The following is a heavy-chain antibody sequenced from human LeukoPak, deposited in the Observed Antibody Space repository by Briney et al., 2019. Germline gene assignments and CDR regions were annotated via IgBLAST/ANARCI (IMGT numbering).Heavy chain of an antibody. CDR1: GFTFSSYA. CDR2: ISGSGGST. CDR3: AKAGPIGYCSSTSCYEGGTFDY. V-gene: IGHV3-23*01. J-gene: IGHJ4*02. D-gene: IGHD2-2*01. Sequence: PGGSLRLSCAASGFTFSSYAMSWVRQAPGKGLELVSAISGSGGSTYYADSVKGRFTISRDNSKNTLYLQMNSLRAEDTAVYYCAKAGPIGYCSSTSCYEGGTFDYWGQGTLVTVSS.